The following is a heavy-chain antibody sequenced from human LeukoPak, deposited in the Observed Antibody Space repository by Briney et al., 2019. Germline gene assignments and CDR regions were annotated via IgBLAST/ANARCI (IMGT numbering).Heavy chain of an antibody. J-gene: IGHJ4*02. V-gene: IGHV3-48*01. D-gene: IGHD2-8*01. CDR1: GLTFSSYS. CDR3: ARAFRNLYCTNGVCYRGADY. CDR2: TSSSSGTI. Sequence: GGSLRLSCAASGLTFSSYSMNWVRQAPGKGLEWVSYTSSSSGTIYYADSVKGRFTISRDNAKNSLYLQMNSLRAEDTAVYYCARAFRNLYCTNGVCYRGADYWGQGTLVTVSS.